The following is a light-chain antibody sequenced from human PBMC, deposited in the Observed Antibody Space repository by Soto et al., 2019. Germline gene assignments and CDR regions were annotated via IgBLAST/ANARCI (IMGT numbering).Light chain of an antibody. J-gene: IGKJ1*01. CDR2: GAT. Sequence: EIVLTQSPGTLSLSPGERATLSCRASQRFSSNYLAWYQQKPGQAPRILIYGATTRATGIPDRFSGSESGTDFPLTISRLEPEDSAVYYCQQYSSVWTFGQGTKV. CDR3: QQYSSVWT. CDR1: QRFSSNY. V-gene: IGKV3-20*01.